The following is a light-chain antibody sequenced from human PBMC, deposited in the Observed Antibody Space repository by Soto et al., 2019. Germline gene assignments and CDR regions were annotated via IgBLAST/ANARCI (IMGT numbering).Light chain of an antibody. Sequence: DIVMTQSPLSLPVTPGESASISCRSSQSLLHSNGNNYFDWYLQKPGQSPQLLIYLGSNRASGVXYTXSGSGSGTDFTLKISRVEAEDVGVYYCMQALQTPLTFGQGTRLEIK. CDR2: LGS. CDR1: QSLLHSNGNNY. J-gene: IGKJ5*01. CDR3: MQALQTPLT. V-gene: IGKV2-28*01.